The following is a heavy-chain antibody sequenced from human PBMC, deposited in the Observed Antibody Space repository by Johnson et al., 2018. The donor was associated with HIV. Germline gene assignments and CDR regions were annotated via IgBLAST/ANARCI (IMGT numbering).Heavy chain of an antibody. J-gene: IGHJ3*02. CDR3: ARSVNAGRPFDI. CDR2: INWNGGST. D-gene: IGHD2-8*01. V-gene: IGHV3-20*04. Sequence: VQLVESGGGVVRPGGSLRLSCAASGFTFDDYGMTWVRQAPGKGLEWVSGINWNGGSTGYVDSVKGRFTISRDNAKNSLYLQVNSLRAEDTAVYYCARSVNAGRPFDIWGQGTLVTVSS. CDR1: GFTFDDYG.